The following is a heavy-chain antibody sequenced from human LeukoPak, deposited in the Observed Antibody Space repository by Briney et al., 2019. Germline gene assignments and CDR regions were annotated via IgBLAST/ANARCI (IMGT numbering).Heavy chain of an antibody. J-gene: IGHJ4*02. CDR1: GFTFSNAW. D-gene: IGHD2-2*01. CDR3: TTGDCSSTSCYAY. Sequence: PGGSLRLSCAASGFTFSNAWMSWVRQAPGKGLEWVGRIKSKTDGGTTDYAAPVKGRFTISRDDSKNTLYLQMNSLKTEDTAVYYCTTGDCSSTSCYAYWGQGTLVTVSS. V-gene: IGHV3-15*01. CDR2: IKSKTDGGTT.